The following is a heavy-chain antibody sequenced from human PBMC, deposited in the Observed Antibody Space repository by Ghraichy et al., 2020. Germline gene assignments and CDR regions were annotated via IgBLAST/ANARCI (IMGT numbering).Heavy chain of an antibody. D-gene: IGHD3-10*01. J-gene: IGHJ4*02. CDR3: ARDAIRSSDY. CDR1: GFTFSSYS. Sequence: GESLNISCAASGFTFSSYSMNWVRQAPGKGLEWVSYISSSSSTIYYADSVKGRFTISRENAKNSLCLQMNSLRDEDTAVYYWARDAIRSSDYWGQGTLVTVSS. CDR2: ISSSSSTI. V-gene: IGHV3-48*02.